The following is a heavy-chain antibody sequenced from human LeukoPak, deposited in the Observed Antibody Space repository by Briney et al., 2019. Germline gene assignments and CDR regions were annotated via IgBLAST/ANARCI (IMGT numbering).Heavy chain of an antibody. D-gene: IGHD2-15*01. V-gene: IGHV3-21*01. Sequence: GGSLRLSCAASGFIFSGYTMNWGRQAPGKGLEWLSSISISSSYIYYADSVKGRFTISRDNAKKSLYLQMNSLRAEDTAVYYSAMHGGYCSGSGCSGDAFNIWGQGTMVTVSS. CDR1: GFIFSGYT. CDR2: ISISSSYI. J-gene: IGHJ3*02. CDR3: AMHGGYCSGSGCSGDAFNI.